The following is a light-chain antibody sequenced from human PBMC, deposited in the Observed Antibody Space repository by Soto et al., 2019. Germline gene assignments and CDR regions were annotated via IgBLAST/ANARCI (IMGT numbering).Light chain of an antibody. CDR2: DND. J-gene: IGLJ1*01. CDR3: GTWDDILSSYV. CDR1: SSNIGDNS. Sequence: QSALTQPPSVSAAPGQKVTISCSGSSSNIGDNSVSWYLQLPGTTPKLLIYDNDKRPSGIPDRFSGSKSASSATLGITGLQTGDEADYYCGTWDDILSSYVFGTGTKVTVL. V-gene: IGLV1-51*01.